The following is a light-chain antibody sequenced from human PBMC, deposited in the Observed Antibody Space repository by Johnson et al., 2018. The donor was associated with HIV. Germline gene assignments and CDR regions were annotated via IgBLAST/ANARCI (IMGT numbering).Light chain of an antibody. J-gene: IGLJ1*01. CDR1: RSSTGRNY. CDR2: ENN. CDR3: GTWDSSLRAYV. V-gene: IGLV1-51*02. Sequence: QSVLTQPPSVSAAPGQKVTIYCSGSRSSTGRNYASWYQQLPGTAPKLLIYENNKRPSGIPDRFSGSKSGTSATLGITGLQTGDEADYYCGTWDSSLRAYVFGTGTRVTVL.